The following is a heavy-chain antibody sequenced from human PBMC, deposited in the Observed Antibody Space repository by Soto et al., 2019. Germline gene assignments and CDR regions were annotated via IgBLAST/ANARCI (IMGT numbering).Heavy chain of an antibody. Sequence: GGSLRLSCAASGFTFSSYSMNWVRQAPGKGLEWVSSISSSSSYIYYADSVKGRSTISRDNAKNSLYLQMNSLRAEDTAVYYCASPAYYDFWSGYHPFDYWGQGTLVTVSS. CDR3: ASPAYYDFWSGYHPFDY. CDR2: ISSSSSYI. J-gene: IGHJ4*02. D-gene: IGHD3-3*01. V-gene: IGHV3-21*01. CDR1: GFTFSSYS.